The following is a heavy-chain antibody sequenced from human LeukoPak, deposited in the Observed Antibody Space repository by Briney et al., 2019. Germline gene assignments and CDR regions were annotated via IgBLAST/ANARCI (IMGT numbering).Heavy chain of an antibody. CDR2: MYPGDSDT. CDR1: GSRFTSYW. J-gene: IGHJ4*02. V-gene: IGHV5-51*01. Sequence: GESLKISCQSSGSRFTSYWIGWVRQLPGKGLEWMGIMYPGDSDTRYSPSFQGQITISADKSISTVYLQWSSLKASDTAMYYCARIIAVAGTKWFDYWGQGTLVTVSS. CDR3: ARIIAVAGTKWFDY. D-gene: IGHD6-19*01.